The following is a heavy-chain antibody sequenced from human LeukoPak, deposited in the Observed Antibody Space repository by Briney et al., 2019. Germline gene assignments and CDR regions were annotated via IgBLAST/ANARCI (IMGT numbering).Heavy chain of an antibody. J-gene: IGHJ4*02. Sequence: GRSLRLSCAVSGFTFSNYDMHWVRQAPGKGLEWVAVIWYDGSNKYYADSVKGRFTISRDNPKNTLYLQMNTLRAEDTAVYYCARDPGGVVYFDYWGQGTLVTVSS. V-gene: IGHV3-33*01. CDR2: IWYDGSNK. D-gene: IGHD2-8*01. CDR3: ARDPGGVVYFDY. CDR1: GFTFSNYD.